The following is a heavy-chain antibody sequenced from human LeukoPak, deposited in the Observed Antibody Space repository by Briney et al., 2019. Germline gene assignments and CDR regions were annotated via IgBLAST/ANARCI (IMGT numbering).Heavy chain of an antibody. V-gene: IGHV4-59*01. J-gene: IGHJ4*02. CDR2: IYYSGTA. CDR3: ARVLSSGWAGFDY. Sequence: SETLSLTCTVSGGSISNYYWTWIRQPPGKGLEWIAHIYYSGTANYNPSLKSRVTISVDTSKNQFSLKLSSVTAADTAVYYCARVLSSGWAGFDYWGQGTLVTVSS. D-gene: IGHD6-19*01. CDR1: GGSISNYY.